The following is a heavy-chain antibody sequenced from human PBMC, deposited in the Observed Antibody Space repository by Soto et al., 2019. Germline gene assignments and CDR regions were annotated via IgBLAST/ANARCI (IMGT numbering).Heavy chain of an antibody. CDR1: GYTFTSYG. J-gene: IGHJ3*02. CDR2: ISAYNGNT. CDR3: ARDRSLLRFLEWLFSKTGNDAFDI. D-gene: IGHD3-3*01. V-gene: IGHV1-18*01. Sequence: GASVKVSCKASGYTFTSYGISWVRQAPGQGLEWMGWISAYNGNTNYAQKLQGRVTMTTDTSTSTAYMELRSLRSDDTAVYYCARDRSLLRFLEWLFSKTGNDAFDIWGQGTRVTVSS.